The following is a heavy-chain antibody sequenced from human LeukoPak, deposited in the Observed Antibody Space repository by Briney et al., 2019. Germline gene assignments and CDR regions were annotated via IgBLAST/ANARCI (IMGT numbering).Heavy chain of an antibody. V-gene: IGHV3-53*01. CDR3: ARGLGYYDSSGSRD. CDR1: GFTVSSNY. D-gene: IGHD3-22*01. CDR2: IYSGGST. J-gene: IGHJ4*02. Sequence: PGGSLRLSCAASGFTVSSNYMSWVRQAPGKGLEWVSVIYSGGSTYYADSVKGRFTISRDNSKNTLYLQMNSLRAEDTAVYYCARGLGYYDSSGSRDWGQGTLVTVSS.